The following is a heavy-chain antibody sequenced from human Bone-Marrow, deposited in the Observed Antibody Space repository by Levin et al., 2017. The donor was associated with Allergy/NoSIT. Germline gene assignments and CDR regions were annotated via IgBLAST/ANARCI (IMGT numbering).Heavy chain of an antibody. D-gene: IGHD3-10*01. Sequence: SETLSLTCSVSGGSLSPYYWHWIRQPPGEPLEWLGYIYHTGPTNYNPSIKSRVTISIDTSNNEFSLRLTSVTAADTAIYYCARDPDHYHSGFLDAWGQGTLVIVSS. CDR3: ARDPDHYHSGFLDA. V-gene: IGHV4-59*01. CDR1: GGSLSPYY. CDR2: IYHTGPT. J-gene: IGHJ5*02.